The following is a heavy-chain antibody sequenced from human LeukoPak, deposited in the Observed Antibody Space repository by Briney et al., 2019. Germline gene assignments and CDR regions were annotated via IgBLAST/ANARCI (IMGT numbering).Heavy chain of an antibody. CDR2: MIPNSGNT. D-gene: IGHD2-15*01. J-gene: IGHJ4*02. CDR1: GYTFTSYD. CDR3: ARGPHRYCSGGSCVIDY. V-gene: IGHV1-8*01. Sequence: GSSVKVSCKASGYTFTSYDINWVRQATGQGLEWMGLMIPNSGNTGYAQKFQGRVTMTRNTSISTAYMELSSLRSEDTAVYYCARGPHRYCSGGSCVIDYWGQGTLVTVSS.